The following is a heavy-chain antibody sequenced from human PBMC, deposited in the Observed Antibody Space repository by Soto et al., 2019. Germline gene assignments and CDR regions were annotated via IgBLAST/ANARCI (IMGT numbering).Heavy chain of an antibody. Sequence: GGSLRLSCAASGFTFSSYAMHWVRQAPGKGLEWVAVISYDGSNKYYADSVKGRFTISRDNSKNTLYLQMNSLRAEDTAVYYCARDGGGDGYNGVNWFDPWGNGT. V-gene: IGHV3-30-3*01. CDR2: ISYDGSNK. CDR1: GFTFSSYA. D-gene: IGHD2-21*01. J-gene: IGHJ5*02. CDR3: ARDGGGDGYNGVNWFDP.